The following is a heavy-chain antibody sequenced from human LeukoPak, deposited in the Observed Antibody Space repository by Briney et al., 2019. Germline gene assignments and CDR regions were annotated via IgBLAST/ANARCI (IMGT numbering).Heavy chain of an antibody. V-gene: IGHV3-23*01. Sequence: GGSLRLSCAASGFTFSSYAMTWVRQAPGKGLEWVSLISATGGSTYYADSVKGRFTVSRDISTNTLYLQMNSLRAEDTAVYYCAKEVSGYCSGGSCYDGFDYWGQGTLVTVSS. D-gene: IGHD2-15*01. J-gene: IGHJ4*02. CDR2: ISATGGST. CDR3: AKEVSGYCSGGSCYDGFDY. CDR1: GFTFSSYA.